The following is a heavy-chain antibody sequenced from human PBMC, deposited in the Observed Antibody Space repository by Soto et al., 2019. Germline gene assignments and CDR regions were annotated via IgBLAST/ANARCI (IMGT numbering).Heavy chain of an antibody. CDR1: GFTFDDYA. CDR3: AKPKWVRWFGADDAFDI. D-gene: IGHD3-10*01. V-gene: IGHV3-9*01. J-gene: IGHJ3*02. CDR2: ISWNSGSI. Sequence: EVQLVESGGGLVQPGRSLRLSCAASGFTFDDYAMHWVRQAPGKGLEWVSGISWNSGSIGYADSVKGRFTISRDNAKNSLYLQMNSLRAEDTALYYCAKPKWVRWFGADDAFDIWGQGTMVTVSS.